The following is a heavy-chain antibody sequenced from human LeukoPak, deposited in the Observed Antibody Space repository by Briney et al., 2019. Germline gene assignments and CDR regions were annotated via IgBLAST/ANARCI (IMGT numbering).Heavy chain of an antibody. CDR2: FDPEIDER. CDR1: GHTLSELS. D-gene: IGHD2-21*01. CDR3: ATVETSIAPDY. J-gene: IGHJ4*02. Sequence: ASVKVSCKASGHTLSELSMNWVRQAPGEGLEWMGGFDPEIDERIYAQKFQGRVTMTEDTSTSTAYMELSSLTSDDTAVYYCATVETSIAPDYRGQGTLVTVSS. V-gene: IGHV1-24*01.